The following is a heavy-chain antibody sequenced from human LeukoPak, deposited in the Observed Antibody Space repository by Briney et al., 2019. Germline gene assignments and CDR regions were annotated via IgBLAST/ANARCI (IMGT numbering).Heavy chain of an antibody. CDR3: ARGPVITMIVVVSKDLPIDY. CDR1: GYTFTGYY. Sequence: ASVKVSCKASGYTFTGYYMHWVRQAPGQGLEWMGWINPNSGGTNYAQKFQGRVTVTRDTSISTAYMELSRLRSDDTAVYYCARGPVITMIVVVSKDLPIDYWGQGTLVTVSS. D-gene: IGHD3-22*01. V-gene: IGHV1-2*02. J-gene: IGHJ4*02. CDR2: INPNSGGT.